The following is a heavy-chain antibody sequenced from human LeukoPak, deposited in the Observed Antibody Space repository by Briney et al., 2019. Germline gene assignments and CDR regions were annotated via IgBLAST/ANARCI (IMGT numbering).Heavy chain of an antibody. Sequence: PSETLSLTCTVSGGSIRTSGNYWRWIRHHPGKGLQWMGCIYYSGTTYDSPSLKSRLTVSVDTSKNQFFLDLTSVTAADTAVYYCARLVYGNGWQIDYWGRGTLVTVSS. D-gene: IGHD2-8*01. V-gene: IGHV4-31*03. CDR1: GGSIRTSGNY. CDR3: ARLVYGNGWQIDY. J-gene: IGHJ4*02. CDR2: IYYSGTT.